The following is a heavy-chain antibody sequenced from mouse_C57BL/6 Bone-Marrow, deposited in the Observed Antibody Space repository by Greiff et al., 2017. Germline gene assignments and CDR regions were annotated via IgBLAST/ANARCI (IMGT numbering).Heavy chain of an antibody. J-gene: IGHJ2*01. Sequence: VQLQQPGAELVKPGASVKMSCKASGYSFTSYWITWVKQRPGQGLEWIGDIYPGSGSTNYNEKFKSKATLTVATSSSTAYMQLSRLTSEDSAVYYCARGYGEGYFDYWGQGTTLTVSS. CDR1: GYSFTSYW. CDR3: ARGYGEGYFDY. CDR2: IYPGSGST. V-gene: IGHV1-55*01. D-gene: IGHD1-1*01.